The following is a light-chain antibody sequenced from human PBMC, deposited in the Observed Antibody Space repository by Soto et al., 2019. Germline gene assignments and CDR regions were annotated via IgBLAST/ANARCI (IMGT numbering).Light chain of an antibody. CDR2: DVS. CDR1: SSDVGGYNA. Sequence: QSVLTQPASVSGSPGQSITISCTGTSSDVGGYNAVSWYQQHPGRAPKLMIYDVSNRPSGISNRFSGSKSGSTASLTISGLQAEDDADSYCSSYTRSGVYVFGAGTKVTVL. CDR3: SSYTRSGVYV. J-gene: IGLJ1*01. V-gene: IGLV2-14*01.